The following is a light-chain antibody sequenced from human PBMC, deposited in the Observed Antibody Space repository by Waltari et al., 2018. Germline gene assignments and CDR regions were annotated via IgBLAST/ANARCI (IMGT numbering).Light chain of an antibody. CDR2: GAS. J-gene: IGKJ2*01. CDR1: HSVRSN. Sequence: EIVMTQSPATLSVSPGERATLPCRASHSVRSNLAWYQQKPGQAPRRLIYGASTRATGIPARFSGSGSGTEFTLTISSLQSEDFAVYYCQQYNNWPYTFGQGTKLEIK. V-gene: IGKV3-15*01. CDR3: QQYNNWPYT.